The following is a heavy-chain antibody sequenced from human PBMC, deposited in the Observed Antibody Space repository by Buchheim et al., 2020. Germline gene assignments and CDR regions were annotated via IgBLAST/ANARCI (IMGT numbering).Heavy chain of an antibody. CDR3: VKWGGPPLNAYDV. V-gene: IGHV4-59*01. Sequence: QVQLQESGPGLVRPSETLSLTCTVSGGSITSYYWNWVRQPPGEGLEWIGYVYYSGTTKFNPSLKSRLSMSVDTSKSQFSLKLSAVTAADTAVYYCVKWGGPPLNAYDVWGQGT. D-gene: IGHD3-16*01. CDR2: VYYSGTT. J-gene: IGHJ3*01. CDR1: GGSITSYY.